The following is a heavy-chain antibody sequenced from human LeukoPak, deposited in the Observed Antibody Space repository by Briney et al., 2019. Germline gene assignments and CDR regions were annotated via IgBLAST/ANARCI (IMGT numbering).Heavy chain of an antibody. CDR1: GFTFSSYW. J-gene: IGHJ4*02. V-gene: IGHV3-7*01. D-gene: IGHD3-10*01. Sequence: GGSLRLSCATSGFTFSSYWMSWVRQAPGKGLEWVADIKEDRSEKYYVDSVKGRFTISRDNAKNSLYLQMNTLRAEDTAVYYCALNPDYYGSGSFDYWGQGTLVTVSS. CDR3: ALNPDYYGSGSFDY. CDR2: IKEDRSEK.